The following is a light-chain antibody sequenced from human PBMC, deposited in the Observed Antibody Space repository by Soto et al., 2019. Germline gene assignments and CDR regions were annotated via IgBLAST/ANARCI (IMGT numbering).Light chain of an antibody. CDR3: SSYTSTNFVI. CDR1: SGDIGDYKY. CDR2: DVS. V-gene: IGLV2-14*03. J-gene: IGLJ2*01. Sequence: QSALTQPASVSGSPGQSITISCTGSSGDIGDYKYVSWYKQHPGKVPKLMIYDVSNRPSGVSNRFSGSKSGNTASLTISGLQAEDEADYYCSSYTSTNFVIFGGGTKLTVL.